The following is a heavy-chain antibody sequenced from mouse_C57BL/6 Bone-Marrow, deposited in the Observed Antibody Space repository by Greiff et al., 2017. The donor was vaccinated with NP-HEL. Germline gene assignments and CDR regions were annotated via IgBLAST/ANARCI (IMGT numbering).Heavy chain of an antibody. CDR3: ARGVTTVVAPDYYAMDY. CDR1: GYTFTDYN. D-gene: IGHD1-1*01. CDR2: INPNNGGT. J-gene: IGHJ4*01. Sequence: VQLKESGPELVKPGASVKIPCKASGYTFTDYNMDWVKQSHGKSLEWIGDINPNNGGTIYNQKFKGKATLTVDKSSSTAYMELRSLTSEDTAVYYCARGVTTVVAPDYYAMDYWGRGTSVTVSS. V-gene: IGHV1-18*01.